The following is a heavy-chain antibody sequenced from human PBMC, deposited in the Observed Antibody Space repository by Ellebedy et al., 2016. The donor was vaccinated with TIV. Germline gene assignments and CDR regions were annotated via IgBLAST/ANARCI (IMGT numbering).Heavy chain of an antibody. CDR3: ARGWFGSGMGV. Sequence: SETLSLTCVISGDSVSTDIGWNWIRQSPSRGLEWLGRTYYRSKWNNDYAVSLKSRITINPDMSKNLFSLQLNSVTPEDTAVYYCARGWFGSGMGVWGQGTTVTVSS. CDR1: GDSVSTDIG. CDR2: TYYRSKWNN. V-gene: IGHV6-1*01. J-gene: IGHJ6*02. D-gene: IGHD3-16*01.